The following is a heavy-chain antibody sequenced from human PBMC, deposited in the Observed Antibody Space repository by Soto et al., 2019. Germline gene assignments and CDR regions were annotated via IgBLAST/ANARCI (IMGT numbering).Heavy chain of an antibody. V-gene: IGHV3-73*02. CDR3: TAMAGIDY. Sequence: EVQLVESGGGLVQPGGSLKLSCAASGFTFSGSGIHWVRQASGKGLEWVGRIRTKTNNYATAYAASVKGRFTISRDDSKNMAYLQMNILKTEDTAVYYCTAMAGIDYWGQGTLVTVSS. CDR2: IRTKTNNYAT. CDR1: GFTFSGSG. J-gene: IGHJ4*02. D-gene: IGHD6-19*01.